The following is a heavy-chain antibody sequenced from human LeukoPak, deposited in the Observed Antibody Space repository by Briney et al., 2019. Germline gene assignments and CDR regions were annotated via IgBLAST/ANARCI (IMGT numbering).Heavy chain of an antibody. J-gene: IGHJ4*02. Sequence: AGGSLRLSCAASGFTFSSYEMNWVRQAPGKGLEWVSYISSSGSTIYYADSVKGRFTISRDNAKNSLYLQMNSLRAEDTAVYYCARDLEYQLLFMGGLDYWGQGTLVTVSS. CDR3: ARDLEYQLLFMGGLDY. V-gene: IGHV3-48*03. CDR2: ISSSGSTI. CDR1: GFTFSSYE. D-gene: IGHD2-2*01.